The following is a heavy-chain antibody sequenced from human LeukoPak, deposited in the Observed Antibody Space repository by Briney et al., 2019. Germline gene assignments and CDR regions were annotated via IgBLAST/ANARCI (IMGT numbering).Heavy chain of an antibody. V-gene: IGHV7-4-1*01. CDR1: GYTFTSYA. J-gene: IGHJ4*02. Sequence: ASVKGSCKASGYTFTSYAVNWGRGAPGQGLEWRGWINTNTGNPTYAQGLTGRFVFSLDTSVSTAYSQIGSLKAEDTAVYYCAIWYCSGGRCYSNARTFDYWGQGTRVTVSS. D-gene: IGHD2-15*01. CDR2: INTNTGNP. CDR3: AIWYCSGGRCYSNARTFDY.